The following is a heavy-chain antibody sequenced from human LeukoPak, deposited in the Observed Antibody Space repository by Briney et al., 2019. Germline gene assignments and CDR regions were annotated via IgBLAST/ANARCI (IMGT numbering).Heavy chain of an antibody. Sequence: GGSLRLSCAASGFTFSSYEMNWVRQAPGKGLEWVSYISSSGSTIYYADSVKGRFTISRDNAKNSLYLQMNSLRAEDTAVYYCARALIDGNTPFDYWGQGTLVTVSS. CDR2: ISSSGSTI. J-gene: IGHJ4*02. CDR3: ARALIDGNTPFDY. V-gene: IGHV3-48*03. CDR1: GFTFSSYE. D-gene: IGHD4-23*01.